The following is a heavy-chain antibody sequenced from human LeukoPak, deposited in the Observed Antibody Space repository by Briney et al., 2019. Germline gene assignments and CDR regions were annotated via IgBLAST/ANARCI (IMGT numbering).Heavy chain of an antibody. D-gene: IGHD5-24*01. CDR3: ARTRDGYNYADDGYFDL. Sequence: GGSLRLSCAASGFTFSSYAMHWVRQAPGKGLEWVAVISYDGSNKYYADSVKGRFTISRDNSKNTLYLQMNSLRAEDTAVYYCARTRDGYNYADDGYFDLWGRGTLVTVSS. J-gene: IGHJ2*01. V-gene: IGHV3-30-3*01. CDR2: ISYDGSNK. CDR1: GFTFSSYA.